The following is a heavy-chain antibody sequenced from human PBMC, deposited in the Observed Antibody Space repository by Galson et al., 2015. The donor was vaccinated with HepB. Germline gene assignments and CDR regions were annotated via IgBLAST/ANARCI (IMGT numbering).Heavy chain of an antibody. CDR2: IIPIFGTA. J-gene: IGHJ4*02. Sequence: SVKVSCKASGGTFSSYAISWVRQAPGQGLEWMGGIIPIFGTANYAQKFQGRVTITADESTSTAYMELSSLRSEDTAVYYCARGLLPSIAVAGSPFDYWGQGTLVTVSS. D-gene: IGHD6-19*01. CDR3: ARGLLPSIAVAGSPFDY. V-gene: IGHV1-69*13. CDR1: GGTFSSYA.